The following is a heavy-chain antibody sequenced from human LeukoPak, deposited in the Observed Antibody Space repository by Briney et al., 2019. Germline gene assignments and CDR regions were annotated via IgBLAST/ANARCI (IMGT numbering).Heavy chain of an antibody. CDR2: ISSSSSTI. V-gene: IGHV3-48*02. CDR1: GFTFSSYS. CDR3: ARDRRITIFGVVPTNWFDP. J-gene: IGHJ5*02. D-gene: IGHD3-3*01. Sequence: GGSLRLSCAASGFTFSSYSMNWVRQAPGKGLEWVSYISSSSSTIYYADSVKGRFTISRDNAKNSPYLQMNSLRDEDTAVYYCARDRRITIFGVVPTNWFDPWGQGTLVTVSS.